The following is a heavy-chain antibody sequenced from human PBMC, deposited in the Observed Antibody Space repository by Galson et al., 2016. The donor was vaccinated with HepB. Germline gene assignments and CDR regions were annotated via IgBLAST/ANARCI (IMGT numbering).Heavy chain of an antibody. D-gene: IGHD3-9*01. J-gene: IGHJ3*01. CDR1: GFTFSAHY. CDR2: ISPSGSI. CDR3: TRDRTDHDIWTGSFDF. V-gene: IGHV3-69-1*01. Sequence: SLRLSCAASGFTFSAHYMNWVRQAPGKGLEWLSHISPSGSIYSAGSVRGRFTVSRDNAKDSMFLQMNSLRDDDTAIYYFTRDRTDHDIWTGSFDFWGQGTSVIVSS.